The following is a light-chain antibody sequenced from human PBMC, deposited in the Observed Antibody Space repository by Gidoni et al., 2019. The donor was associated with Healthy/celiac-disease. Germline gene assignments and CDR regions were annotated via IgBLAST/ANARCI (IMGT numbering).Light chain of an antibody. CDR1: SLRSYY. V-gene: IGLV3-19*01. CDR3: NSRDSSGNHWV. CDR2: GKN. J-gene: IGLJ3*02. Sequence: SSELTQDTAVSVALGQTVRITCQGDSLRSYYASWYQQKPGQAPVLVIYGKNNRPSGIPDRFSGSRSGNTASLTITGAQAEDEADYYCNSRDSSGNHWVFGGGTKLTVL.